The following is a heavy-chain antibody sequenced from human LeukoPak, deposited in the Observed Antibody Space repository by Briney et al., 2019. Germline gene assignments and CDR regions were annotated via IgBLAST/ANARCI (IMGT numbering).Heavy chain of an antibody. CDR1: VVSFSGSY. V-gene: IGHV4-34*01. J-gene: IGHJ4*02. CDR3: TRTSPGIPLDF. D-gene: IGHD1-26*01. Sequence: ETLSHTRGVPVVSFSGSYWCWIRPGPGKGGGWRGEISYPGRTAYNPSLKSRVTISFDTSKNQFSLKLTFVSAEDTAVYCGTRTSPGIPLDFWGQGTLVTVSS. CDR2: ISYPGRT.